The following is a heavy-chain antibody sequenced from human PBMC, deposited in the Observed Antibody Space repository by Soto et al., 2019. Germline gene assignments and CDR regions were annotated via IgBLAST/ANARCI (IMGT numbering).Heavy chain of an antibody. CDR2: IYYSGST. CDR3: ATNPSDFCLDP. Sequence: SETLSLTCTVSGGSISSGGYYWSWIRQHPGKGLEWIGSIYYSGSTYYNPSLKSRVTVSVATYKNHFPLNLSSVTAAATAVYSCATNPSDFCLDPWGQGTLVTVSS. V-gene: IGHV4-39*02. J-gene: IGHJ5*02. D-gene: IGHD2-21*02. CDR1: GGSISSGGYY.